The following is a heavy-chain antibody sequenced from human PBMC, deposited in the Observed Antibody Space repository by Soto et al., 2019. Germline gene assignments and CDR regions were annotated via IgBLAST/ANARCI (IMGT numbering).Heavy chain of an antibody. J-gene: IGHJ4*02. CDR2: IIPIFGTA. CDR3: ASGYCTNGVCYTDYFDY. V-gene: IGHV1-69*13. D-gene: IGHD2-8*01. CDR1: GGTFSSYA. Sequence: ASVKVSCKASGGTFSSYAISWVRQAPGQGLEWMGGIIPIFGTADYAQKFQGRVTITADESTSTAYMELSSLRSEDTAVYYCASGYCTNGVCYTDYFDYWGQGTLVTVSS.